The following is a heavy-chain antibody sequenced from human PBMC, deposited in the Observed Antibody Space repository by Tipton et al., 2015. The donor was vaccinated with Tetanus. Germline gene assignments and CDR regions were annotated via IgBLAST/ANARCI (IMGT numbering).Heavy chain of an antibody. CDR1: GYNFSHYS. J-gene: IGHJ2*01. D-gene: IGHD3-3*01. CDR2: VDPRDSQA. Sequence: QLVQSGAEVGKPGESLKISCQGSGYNFSHYSIGWVRQLPGRGLEWMGIVDPRDSQATYGPSFQGQVTLSADRSINVAYLQWGSLKASDTVIYYCARRRSAVLSGSYHWYFDLWGRGPLVGVSS. V-gene: IGHV5-51*01. CDR3: ARRRSAVLSGSYHWYFDL.